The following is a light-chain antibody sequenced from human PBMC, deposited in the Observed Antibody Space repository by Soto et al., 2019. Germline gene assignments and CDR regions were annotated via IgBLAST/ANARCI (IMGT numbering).Light chain of an antibody. CDR3: QQSYSTTWT. V-gene: IGKV3-11*01. J-gene: IGKJ1*01. Sequence: EIVLTQSPATLSLSPGERATLSCRASQSVSSYLGWYQQKPGQAPRLLIYAASNRATGVPARFSGSGSETDFTLTISSLQPEDFATYSCQQSYSTTWTFGQGTKVDIK. CDR2: AAS. CDR1: QSVSSY.